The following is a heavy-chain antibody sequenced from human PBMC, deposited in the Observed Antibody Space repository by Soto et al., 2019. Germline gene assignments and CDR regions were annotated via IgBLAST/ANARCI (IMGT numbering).Heavy chain of an antibody. CDR3: ARGSLIGAAIDFWSGYYSPYYYYGMDV. CDR1: GGSISSYY. J-gene: IGHJ6*02. D-gene: IGHD3-3*01. Sequence: QVQLQESGPGLVKPSETLSLTCTVSGGSISSYYWSWIRQPPGKGLEWIGYIYYSGSTNYNPSLKRRVTISVDTSKNQFSLKLSSVTAADTAVYYCARGSLIGAAIDFWSGYYSPYYYYGMDVWGQGTTVTVSS. V-gene: IGHV4-59*01. CDR2: IYYSGST.